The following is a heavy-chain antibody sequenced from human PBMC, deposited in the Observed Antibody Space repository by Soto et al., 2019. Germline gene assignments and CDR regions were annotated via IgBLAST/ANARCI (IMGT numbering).Heavy chain of an antibody. CDR3: AREQGLLWVGDRTRYFDL. D-gene: IGHD3-10*01. V-gene: IGHV4-59*01. J-gene: IGHJ2*01. CDR2: IYYSGST. CDR1: GGSISSYY. Sequence: QVQLQESGPGLVKPSETLSLTCTVSGGSISSYYWSWIRQPPGKGLEWIGYIYYSGSTNYNPSLKSRVTISVDTSKNQFSLKLSSVTAADTAVYYCAREQGLLWVGDRTRYFDLWGSGTLVTVSS.